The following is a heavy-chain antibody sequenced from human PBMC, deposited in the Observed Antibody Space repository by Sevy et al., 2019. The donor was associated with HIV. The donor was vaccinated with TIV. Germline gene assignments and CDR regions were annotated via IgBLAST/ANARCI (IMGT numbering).Heavy chain of an antibody. CDR2: ISAYNRNT. D-gene: IGHD4-17*01. CDR3: ARDTAGRVGDYDDYANNY. Sequence: ASVKVSCKASGYTFATFGISWVRQAPGQGLEWMAWISAYNRNTNYAQEFQGRVTMTTDTSASTAYMELRNLRSDDTAVYYCARDTAGRVGDYDDYANNYWGQGTLVTVSS. V-gene: IGHV1-18*01. J-gene: IGHJ4*02. CDR1: GYTFATFG.